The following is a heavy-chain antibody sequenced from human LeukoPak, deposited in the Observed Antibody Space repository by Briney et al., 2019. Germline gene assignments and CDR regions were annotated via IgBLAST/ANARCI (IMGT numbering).Heavy chain of an antibody. CDR1: GFTLFWHV. Sequence: LSGGPLRLSCSASGFTLFWHVMHWVRQAPGKPLEYVSFIHHNGDITSYADSVRGRFTVSRDNSKNTLFLDLTSLRTDDTAVYYCARDMSGTYSFDYWGQGTLVTVSS. D-gene: IGHD1-26*01. CDR2: IHHNGDIT. CDR3: ARDMSGTYSFDY. V-gene: IGHV3-64D*06. J-gene: IGHJ4*02.